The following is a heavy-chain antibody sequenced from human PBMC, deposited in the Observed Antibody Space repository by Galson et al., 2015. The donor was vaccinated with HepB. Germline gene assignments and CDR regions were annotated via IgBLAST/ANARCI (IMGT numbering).Heavy chain of an antibody. CDR2: INPSRGNT. Sequence: SVKVSCKASGFTFGSHYMHWVRQAPGQGLEWMGTINPSRGNTGYAQTFQGRVTMTRDTSTSTVYMEVSGLRFEDTAVYYCAREEVGAMAKDSDYCDQGTLLTVSS. D-gene: IGHD1-26*01. CDR1: GFTFGSHY. CDR3: AREEVGAMAKDSDY. J-gene: IGHJ4*02. V-gene: IGHV1-46*01.